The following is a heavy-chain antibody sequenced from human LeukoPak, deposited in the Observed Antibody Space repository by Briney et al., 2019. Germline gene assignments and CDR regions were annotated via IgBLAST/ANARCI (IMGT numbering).Heavy chain of an antibody. V-gene: IGHV4-61*02. CDR3: AREPKNGYPDY. D-gene: IGHD5-18*01. J-gene: IGHJ4*02. Sequence: TSETLSLTCTVSGGSISSGSYYWSWIRQPAGKGLEWIGRIYTSGSTNYNPSLKSRVTISVDTSKNQFSLKLSSVTAADTAVYYCAREPKNGYPDYWGQGTLVTVSS. CDR2: IYTSGST. CDR1: GGSISSGSYY.